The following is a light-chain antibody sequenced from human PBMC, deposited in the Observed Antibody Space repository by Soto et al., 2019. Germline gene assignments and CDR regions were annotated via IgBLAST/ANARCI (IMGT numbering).Light chain of an antibody. CDR2: AAS. CDR3: QQYYSSPRT. Sequence: DIQMTQSPSSLSASVGDRISITCRASQSVSSYLNWYQQKPGKAPRLLIYAASHLQTGVPSRFRGTGSATHFTLTISSLQAEDVAVYYCQQYYSSPRTFGGGTKVEIK. V-gene: IGKV1-39*01. J-gene: IGKJ4*01. CDR1: QSVSSY.